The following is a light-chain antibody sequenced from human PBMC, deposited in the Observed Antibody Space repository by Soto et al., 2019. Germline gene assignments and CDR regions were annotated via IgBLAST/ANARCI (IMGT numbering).Light chain of an antibody. CDR1: QTLSSNY. Sequence: EIVLAQSPGTLSLSPGERATLSCRASQTLSSNYLAWYQQKPAQAPRLLIYGASSRATGIPDRFSGSASGTDFTLTIRRLEPEDFAVYYCQQYGSSYPWTFGQGTKVDIK. V-gene: IGKV3-20*01. CDR2: GAS. J-gene: IGKJ1*01. CDR3: QQYGSSYPWT.